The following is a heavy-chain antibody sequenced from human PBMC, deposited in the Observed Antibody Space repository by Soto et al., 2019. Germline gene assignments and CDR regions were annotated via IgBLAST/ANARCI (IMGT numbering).Heavy chain of an antibody. D-gene: IGHD6-13*01. V-gene: IGHV3-23*01. CDR2: ISGSGGST. Sequence: EVQLLESGGGLVQPGGSLRLSCAASGFTFSSYAMSWVRQAPGKGLEWVSAISGSGGSTYYADSVKGRYTISRDNSKNTLYLQMNSLRAEDTAVYYCAKDPGWSSWGFDYWGQGTLVTVSS. J-gene: IGHJ4*02. CDR3: AKDPGWSSWGFDY. CDR1: GFTFSSYA.